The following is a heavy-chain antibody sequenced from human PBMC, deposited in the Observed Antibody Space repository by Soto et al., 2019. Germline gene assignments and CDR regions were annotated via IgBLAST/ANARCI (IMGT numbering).Heavy chain of an antibody. Sequence: SETLSLTCTVSGGSISSSSYYWGWIRQPPGKGLEWIGSIYYSGSTYYNPSLKSRVTISVDTSKNQFSLKLSSVTAADTAVYYCARHRSPRVYGDPRRWFDPWGQGTLVTVSS. CDR3: ARHRSPRVYGDPRRWFDP. D-gene: IGHD4-17*01. J-gene: IGHJ5*02. CDR1: GGSISSSSYY. CDR2: IYYSGST. V-gene: IGHV4-39*01.